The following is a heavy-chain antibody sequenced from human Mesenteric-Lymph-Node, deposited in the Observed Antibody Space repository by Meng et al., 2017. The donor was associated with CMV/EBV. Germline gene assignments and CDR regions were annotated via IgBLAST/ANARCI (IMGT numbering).Heavy chain of an antibody. J-gene: IGHJ4*02. Sequence: LCCAASGFIFSDYYMSWICQAPGKGLEWVSYISGSNTKYYADSVKGRFTISRDNTRNSLHLDMTSLRADDTAVYYCARAPEAGAYFDFWGQGALVTVSS. CDR2: ISGSNTK. CDR1: GFIFSDYY. V-gene: IGHV3-11*01. D-gene: IGHD6-13*01. CDR3: ARAPEAGAYFDF.